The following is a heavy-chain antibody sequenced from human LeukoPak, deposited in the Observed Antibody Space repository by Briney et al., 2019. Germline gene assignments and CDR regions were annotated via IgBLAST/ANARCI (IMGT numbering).Heavy chain of an antibody. V-gene: IGHV3-74*01. J-gene: IGHJ1*01. D-gene: IGHD2-21*02. Sequence: GGSLRLSCAASGFTFSSYWMHWVRQAPGKGLVWVSRINSDGSSTSYADSVKGRFTISRDNSKNTLYLQMNSLRAEDTAVYYCAKEPPRNCGGDCYSSEYFQHWGQGTLVTVSS. CDR3: AKEPPRNCGGDCYSSEYFQH. CDR2: INSDGSST. CDR1: GFTFSSYW.